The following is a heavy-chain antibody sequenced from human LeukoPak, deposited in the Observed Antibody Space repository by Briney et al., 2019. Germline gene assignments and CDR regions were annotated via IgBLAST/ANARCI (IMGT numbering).Heavy chain of an antibody. CDR2: IKSEIDGGAK. V-gene: IGHV3-15*07. J-gene: IGHJ3*02. Sequence: GGSLRLSCAASGFTFSSYNMNWVRQAPGKGLEWVGRIKSEIDGGAKDYAAPVQGRFTISRDNSQATLYLQMNSLKTEDTAVYYCTTGGDVIVAGTRAFDIWGQGTMVTVSS. CDR1: GFTFSSYN. CDR3: TTGGDVIVAGTRAFDI. D-gene: IGHD5-12*01.